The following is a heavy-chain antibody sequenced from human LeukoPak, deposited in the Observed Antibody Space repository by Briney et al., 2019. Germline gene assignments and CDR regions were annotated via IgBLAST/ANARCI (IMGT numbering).Heavy chain of an antibody. J-gene: IGHJ4*02. CDR1: GGSISSSSYY. Sequence: SETLSLTCTVSGGSISSSSYYWGWIRQPPGKGLEWIGSIYYSGSTYYNPSLKSRVTISVDTSKNQFSLKLSSVTAADTAVYYCASRSWFGELLYGDYWGQGTLVTVSS. D-gene: IGHD3-10*01. V-gene: IGHV4-39*01. CDR2: IYYSGST. CDR3: ASRSWFGELLYGDY.